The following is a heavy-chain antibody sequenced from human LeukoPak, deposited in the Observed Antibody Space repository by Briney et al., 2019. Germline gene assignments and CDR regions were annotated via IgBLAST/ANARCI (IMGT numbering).Heavy chain of an antibody. Sequence: SETLSLTCTVSGGSISSYYWSWIQQPPGKGLEWIGYIYYSGSTNYNPSLKSRVTISVDTSKNQFSLKLSSVTAADTAVYYCARAIDDGSGQYSMDVWGQGTTVTVSS. CDR3: ARAIDDGSGQYSMDV. CDR1: GGSISSYY. D-gene: IGHD6-6*01. V-gene: IGHV4-59*01. CDR2: IYYSGST. J-gene: IGHJ6*02.